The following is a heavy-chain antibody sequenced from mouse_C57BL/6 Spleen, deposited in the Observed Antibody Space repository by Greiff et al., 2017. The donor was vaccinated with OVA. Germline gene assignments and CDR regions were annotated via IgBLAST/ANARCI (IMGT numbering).Heavy chain of an antibody. Sequence: QVQLQQPGAELVRPGTSVKLSCKASGYTFTSYWMHWVKQRPGQGLEWIGVIDPSDSYPNYNQKFKGKATLTVDTSSSTAYMQLSSLTSEDAAVDYCAREGGDMRPGDYWGKGTTRTVSS. J-gene: IGHJ2*01. V-gene: IGHV1-59*01. D-gene: IGHD3-3*01. CDR3: AREGGDMRPGDY. CDR2: IDPSDSYP. CDR1: GYTFTSYW.